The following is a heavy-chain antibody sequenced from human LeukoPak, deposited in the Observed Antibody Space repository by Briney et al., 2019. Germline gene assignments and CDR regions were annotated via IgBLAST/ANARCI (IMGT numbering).Heavy chain of an antibody. CDR3: ARRKRRFWSGYSPFDY. Sequence: KPSETLSLTCAVYGGSFSGYYWSWIRQPPGKGLEWIGEINHSGSTNYNPSLKSRVTISVDTPKNQFSLKLSSVTAADTAVYYCARRKRRFWSGYSPFDYWGQGTLVTVSS. D-gene: IGHD3-3*01. CDR2: INHSGST. V-gene: IGHV4-34*01. J-gene: IGHJ4*02. CDR1: GGSFSGYY.